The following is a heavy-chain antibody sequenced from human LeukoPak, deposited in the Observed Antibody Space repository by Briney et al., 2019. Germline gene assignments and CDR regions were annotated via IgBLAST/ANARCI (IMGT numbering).Heavy chain of an antibody. CDR1: GFTFSNYG. D-gene: IGHD3-10*01. J-gene: IGHJ3*02. CDR2: TDTSGRYV. CDR3: ARGRSITLLRGVAMSDGFDI. Sequence: GGSLRLSCAGSGFTFSNYGMNWVRQAPGKGLEWVSFTDTSGRYVYYGDSVKGRFTISRDNAKNLLFLQMNGLRAEDTALYYCARGRSITLLRGVAMSDGFDIWGQGAMVAVSS. V-gene: IGHV3-21*06.